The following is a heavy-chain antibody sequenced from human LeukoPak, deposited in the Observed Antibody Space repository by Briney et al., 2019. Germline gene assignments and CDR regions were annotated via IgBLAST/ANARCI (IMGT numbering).Heavy chain of an antibody. V-gene: IGHV3-23*01. CDR1: GFTFSSYA. CDR3: ARGPHHADYYYYGMDV. Sequence: GGSLRLSCAASGFTFSSYAMSWVRQAPGKGLEWVSAISGSGGSTYYADSVKGRFTISRDNSKNTLYLQMNSLRAEDTAVYYCARGPHHADYYYYGMDVWGQGTTVTVSS. CDR2: ISGSGGST. J-gene: IGHJ6*02.